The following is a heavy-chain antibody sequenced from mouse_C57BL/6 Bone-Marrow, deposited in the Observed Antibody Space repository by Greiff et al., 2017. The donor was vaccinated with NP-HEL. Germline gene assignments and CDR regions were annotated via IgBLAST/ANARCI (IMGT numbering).Heavy chain of an antibody. CDR2: INPYNGGT. V-gene: IGHV1-19*01. D-gene: IGHD1-1*01. J-gene: IGHJ2*01. CDR3: ARTYGSSWCFDY. CDR1: GYTFTDYY. Sequence: EVQLQQSGPVLVKPGASVKMSCKASGYTFTDYYMNWVKQSHGKSLEWIGVINPYNGGTSYNQKFKGKATLTVDKSSSTAYMELNSLTSEDSAVYYCARTYGSSWCFDYWGQGTTLTVSS.